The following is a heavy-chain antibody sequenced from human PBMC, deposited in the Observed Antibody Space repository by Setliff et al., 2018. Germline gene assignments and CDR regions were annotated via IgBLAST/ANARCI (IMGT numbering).Heavy chain of an antibody. Sequence: GGSLRLSCAASGSTFSDYYMSWIRQAPGKGLEWVSYISSSGSTIYYADSVKGRFTISRDNAKNSLYLQMNSLRAEDTAVYYCAKGGLRYFDWLPDWGQGTLVTVSS. V-gene: IGHV3-11*01. D-gene: IGHD3-9*01. J-gene: IGHJ4*02. CDR1: GSTFSDYY. CDR2: ISSSGSTI. CDR3: AKGGLRYFDWLPD.